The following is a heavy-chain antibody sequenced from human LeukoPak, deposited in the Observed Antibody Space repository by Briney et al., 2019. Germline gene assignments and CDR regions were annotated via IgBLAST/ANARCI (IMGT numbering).Heavy chain of an antibody. CDR1: GYTFTGYY. D-gene: IGHD6-13*01. V-gene: IGHV1-2*02. CDR2: INPNSGGT. J-gene: IGHJ4*02. CDR3: AREGQQLVEGSFNY. Sequence: ASVKVSCKASGYTFTGYYMHWVRQAPGQGLEWKGWINPNSGGTDYAQKFQGRVTMTRDTSISTAYMELSRLRSDDTAVYYCAREGQQLVEGSFNYWGQGTLVTVSS.